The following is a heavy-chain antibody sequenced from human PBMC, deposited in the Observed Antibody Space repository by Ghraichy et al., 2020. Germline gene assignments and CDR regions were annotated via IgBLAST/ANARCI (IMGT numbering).Heavy chain of an antibody. CDR2: IYWNDNE. CDR1: GFSFANGVG. CDR3: AQTPGAVFDY. V-gene: IGHV2-5*01. Sequence: SGPTLVKPTQTLTLTCSFSGFSFANGVGVGWIRQPPGKALEWLALIYWNDNEYYAPSLKTRLTITKDTSKSQVVFTMTNMDPVDTATYFCAQTPGAVFDYWGQGIMVTVSS. J-gene: IGHJ4*02.